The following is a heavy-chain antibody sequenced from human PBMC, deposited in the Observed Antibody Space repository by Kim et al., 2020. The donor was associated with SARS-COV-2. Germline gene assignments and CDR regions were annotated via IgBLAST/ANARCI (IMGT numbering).Heavy chain of an antibody. J-gene: IGHJ6*02. Sequence: GGSLRLSCAASGFTFSSYAMSWVRQAPGKGLEWVSAISGSGGSTYYADSVKGRFTISRDNSKNTLYLQMNSLRAEDTAVYYCAKEKLGSGSYYYYYGMDVWGQGTTVTVSS. D-gene: IGHD3-10*01. CDR1: GFTFSSYA. V-gene: IGHV3-23*01. CDR3: AKEKLGSGSYYYYYGMDV. CDR2: ISGSGGST.